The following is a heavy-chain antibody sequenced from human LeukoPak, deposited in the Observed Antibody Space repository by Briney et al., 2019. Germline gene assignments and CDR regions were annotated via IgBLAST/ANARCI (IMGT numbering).Heavy chain of an antibody. D-gene: IGHD1-1*01. V-gene: IGHV4-59*10. CDR3: ARTRLPPNLNWYFDY. Sequence: PSETLSLTCAVYGGPFSGYYWSWIRQPAGKGLEWIGRIYPSGNTNFNPSLMSRVTMSIDTSKNQFSLKLSSVTAADTAIYYCARTRLPPNLNWYFDYWGQGILVTVSS. CDR1: GGPFSGYY. J-gene: IGHJ4*02. CDR2: IYPSGNT.